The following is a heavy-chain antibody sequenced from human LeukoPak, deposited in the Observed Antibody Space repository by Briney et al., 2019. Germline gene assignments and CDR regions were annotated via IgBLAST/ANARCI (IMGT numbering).Heavy chain of an antibody. CDR2: INHSGST. V-gene: IGHV4-34*01. CDR1: GGSFSGYY. CDR3: ARGAPYYYDSSGYLKYYFDY. Sequence: PSETLSLTCAVYGGSFSGYYWSWIRQPPGKGLEWIGEINHSGSTNYNPSLKSRVTISVDTSKNQFSLKLSSVTAADTAVYYCARGAPYYYDSSGYLKYYFDYWGQGTLVTVSS. J-gene: IGHJ4*02. D-gene: IGHD3-22*01.